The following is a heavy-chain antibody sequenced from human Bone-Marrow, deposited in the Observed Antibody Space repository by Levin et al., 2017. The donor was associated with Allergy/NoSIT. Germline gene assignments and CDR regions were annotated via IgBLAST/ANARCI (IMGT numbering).Heavy chain of an antibody. D-gene: IGHD7-27*01. CDR3: STWGFKLGVDY. V-gene: IGHV3-30*04. J-gene: IGHJ4*02. CDR1: GFTFSRYA. Sequence: LSLTCAASGFTFSRYAMNWVRQAPGKGLEWVSNIVDDGSKSHYGDSVKGRFTVSRDNSKNTLYLEMNSLRVDDTAVYYCSTWGFKLGVDYWGQGILVTVSS. CDR2: IVDDGSKS.